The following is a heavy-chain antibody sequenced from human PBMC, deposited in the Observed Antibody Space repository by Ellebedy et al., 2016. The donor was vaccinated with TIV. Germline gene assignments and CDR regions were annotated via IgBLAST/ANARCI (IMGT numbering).Heavy chain of an antibody. D-gene: IGHD2-15*01. CDR3: AREIDSPDAYCSGESCYPDY. V-gene: IGHV3-7*01. J-gene: IGHJ4*02. Sequence: GGSLRLSCAASGFTFSNHWMTWVRQAPGKGLEWVANVKKDGSEQYYMDSVKGRFTISRDNAKESLYLQMNSLRAEDTAVYYCAREIDSPDAYCSGESCYPDYWGQGTLVTVSS. CDR2: VKKDGSEQ. CDR1: GFTFSNHW.